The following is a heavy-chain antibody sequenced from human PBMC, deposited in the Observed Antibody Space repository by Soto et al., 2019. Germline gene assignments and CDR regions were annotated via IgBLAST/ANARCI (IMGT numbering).Heavy chain of an antibody. J-gene: IGHJ5*02. CDR1: GFTFSSYW. V-gene: IGHV3-7*01. D-gene: IGHD2-2*01. CDR3: ARANRYCSSTSCYSFSFDP. CDR2: IKQDGSEK. Sequence: GGSLRLSCAASGFTFSSYWMSWVRQAPGKGLEWVANIKQDGSEKYHVDSVKGRFTISRDNAKNSLYLQMNSLRAEDTAVYYCARANRYCSSTSCYSFSFDPWGQGTLVTVSS.